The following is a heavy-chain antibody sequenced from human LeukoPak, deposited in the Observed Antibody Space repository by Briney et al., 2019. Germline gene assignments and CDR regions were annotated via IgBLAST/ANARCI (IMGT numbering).Heavy chain of an antibody. CDR3: ATLRGVVVPAAELDY. D-gene: IGHD2-2*01. Sequence: GGSLRLSCAASGFTFSSYAMSWVRQAPGKRLECVSALSGSGGSTYYADSVKGRFTISRDNSKNTLYLQMNSLRAEDTAVYYCATLRGVVVPAAELDYWGQGTLVTVSS. CDR2: LSGSGGST. J-gene: IGHJ4*02. V-gene: IGHV3-23*01. CDR1: GFTFSSYA.